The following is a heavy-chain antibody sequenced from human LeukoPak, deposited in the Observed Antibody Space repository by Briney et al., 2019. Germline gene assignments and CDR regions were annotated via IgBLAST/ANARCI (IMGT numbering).Heavy chain of an antibody. V-gene: IGHV3-30*03. J-gene: IGHJ4*02. Sequence: GGSLRLSCATSGFTLSYTNMHWVRQAPGKGLEWVAFISYDGSNKFYGGSVKGRFTISRDNSENTLYLQMKSLRGEDSAIYYCARENSGNDEGSYYFDYWGQGTLVTVSS. CDR2: ISYDGSNK. CDR3: ARENSGNDEGSYYFDY. CDR1: GFTLSYTN. D-gene: IGHD5-12*01.